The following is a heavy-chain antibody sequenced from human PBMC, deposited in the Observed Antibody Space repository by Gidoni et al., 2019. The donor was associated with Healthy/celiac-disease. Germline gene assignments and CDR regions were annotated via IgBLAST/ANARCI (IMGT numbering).Heavy chain of an antibody. CDR1: GGPFSSYA. V-gene: IGHV1-69*01. Sequence: QGQLVQSGAEVRKPGSSVKVSCKASGGPFSSYAISWVRQAPGQGLEWMGGIIPIFGTANYAQKFQGRVTITADESTSTAYMELSSLRSEDTAVYYCARAVVAYTYSSGMDVWGKGTTVTVSS. CDR2: IIPIFGTA. J-gene: IGHJ6*03. D-gene: IGHD6-19*01. CDR3: ARAVVAYTYSSGMDV.